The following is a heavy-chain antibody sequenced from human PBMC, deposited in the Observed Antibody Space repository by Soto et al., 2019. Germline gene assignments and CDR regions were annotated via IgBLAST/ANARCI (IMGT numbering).Heavy chain of an antibody. CDR3: ARGHGEIIGAMDA. CDR2: ISAYNIDT. CDR1: GYRFETYA. J-gene: IGHJ6*02. D-gene: IGHD3-3*01. Sequence: QVQLVQSGAEVKKPGASVKVSCKSSGYRFETYAMSWVRQAPGQGLEWMGWISAYNIDTYYAQKFQDRVTMTTDTSTGTAYMELRSLTSHDTVVYYCARGHGEIIGAMDAWGQGTTVTVSS. V-gene: IGHV1-18*01.